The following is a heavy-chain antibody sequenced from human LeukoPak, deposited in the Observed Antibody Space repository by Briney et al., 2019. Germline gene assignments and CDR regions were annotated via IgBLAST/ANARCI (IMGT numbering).Heavy chain of an antibody. Sequence: GASVKVSCKASGYTFTSYDINWVRQATGQGLEWMGWMNPNSGNTGYAQKFQGRVTMTRDMSTSTVYMELSSLRSEDTAVYYCARAPRLDYYYGSGSYNWFDPWGQGTLVTVSS. D-gene: IGHD3-10*01. CDR2: MNPNSGNT. V-gene: IGHV1-8*01. J-gene: IGHJ5*02. CDR1: GYTFTSYD. CDR3: ARAPRLDYYYGSGSYNWFDP.